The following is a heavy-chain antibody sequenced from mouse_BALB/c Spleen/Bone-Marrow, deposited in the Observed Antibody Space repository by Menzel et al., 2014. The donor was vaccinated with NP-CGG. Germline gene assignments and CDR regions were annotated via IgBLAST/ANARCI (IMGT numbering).Heavy chain of an antibody. CDR3: ERFDGYYSLYFDV. Sequence: VQLKHSGPELVQPGASVKMSCKASGYTFTSYFMQWVKQKPGQGLEWIGYINPYNGGTKYNEKFKGKATLTSDKSSSTANMGLSRLTSEDSAVYYCERFDGYYSLYFDVWGAGTTVTVSS. J-gene: IGHJ1*01. D-gene: IGHD2-3*01. V-gene: IGHV1-14*01. CDR2: INPYNGGT. CDR1: GYTFTSYF.